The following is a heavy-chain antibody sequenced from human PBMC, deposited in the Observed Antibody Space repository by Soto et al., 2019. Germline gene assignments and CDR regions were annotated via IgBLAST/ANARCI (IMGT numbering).Heavy chain of an antibody. CDR3: ARDREGDGYNFDY. V-gene: IGHV3-9*03. CDR1: GFTFSSYA. D-gene: IGHD6-25*01. Sequence: PGGSLRLSCAASGFTFSSYAMHWVRQAPGKGPEWVSGINWDSSSTGYADSVKGRFTISRDNAKNSLYLQMNSLRADDMAVYYCARDREGDGYNFDYWGQGTLVTVSS. J-gene: IGHJ4*02. CDR2: INWDSSST.